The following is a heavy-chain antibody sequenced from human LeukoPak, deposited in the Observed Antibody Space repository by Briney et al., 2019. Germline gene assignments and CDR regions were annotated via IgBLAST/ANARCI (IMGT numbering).Heavy chain of an antibody. CDR1: GGTFSSYA. CDR2: IIPIFGTA. D-gene: IGHD2-21*01. J-gene: IGHJ4*02. Sequence: SVKVSCKASGGTFSSYAISRVRQAPGQGLEWMGGIIPIFGTANYAQKFQGRVTITADESTSTAYMELSSLRSEDTAVYYCARDPLQLCGGDCHSGGYWGQGTLVTVSS. CDR3: ARDPLQLCGGDCHSGGY. V-gene: IGHV1-69*01.